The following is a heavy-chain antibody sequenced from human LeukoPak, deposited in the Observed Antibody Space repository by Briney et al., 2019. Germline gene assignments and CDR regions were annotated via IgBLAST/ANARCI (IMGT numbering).Heavy chain of an antibody. CDR3: ARRGAYCGGDCYTDY. V-gene: IGHV5-51*01. CDR1: GYSFTSYW. Sequence: GESLKISCKGSGYSFTSYWIGWVRQMPGKGLEWMGIIYPGDSDTRYSPSFQGQVTIPADKSISTAYLQWSSLKASDTAMYYCARRGAYCGGDCYTDYWGQGTLVTVSS. J-gene: IGHJ4*02. CDR2: IYPGDSDT. D-gene: IGHD2-21*01.